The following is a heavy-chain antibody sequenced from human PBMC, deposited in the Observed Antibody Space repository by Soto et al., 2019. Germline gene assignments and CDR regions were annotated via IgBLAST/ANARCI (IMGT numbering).Heavy chain of an antibody. CDR1: GDSVSSNSAA. D-gene: IGHD6-6*01. Sequence: SQTLSLTCVISGDSVSSNSAAWNWIRQSPSRGLEWLGRTYYRSKWYNDYAVSVKSRITINPDTSKNQFSLQLNSVTPEDTAVDYCERGRYSKLGEYNWFDPWGQGTLVNVSS. J-gene: IGHJ5*02. CDR2: TYYRSKWYN. V-gene: IGHV6-1*01. CDR3: ERGRYSKLGEYNWFDP.